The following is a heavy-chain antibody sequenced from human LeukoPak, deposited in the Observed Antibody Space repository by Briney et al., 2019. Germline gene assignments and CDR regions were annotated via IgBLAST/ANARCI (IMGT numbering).Heavy chain of an antibody. CDR1: GFTFSTYG. D-gene: IGHD2-15*01. V-gene: IGHV3-48*01. J-gene: IGHJ3*02. CDR3: ARARAVVFAFDI. CDR2: ITTSSTI. Sequence: GGSLRLSCAASGFTFSTYGMNWVRQAPGKGLEWVSYITTSSTIYYADSVKGRFTISRGNSKNTLYLQMNSLRAEDTAVYYCARARAVVFAFDIWGQGTMVTVSS.